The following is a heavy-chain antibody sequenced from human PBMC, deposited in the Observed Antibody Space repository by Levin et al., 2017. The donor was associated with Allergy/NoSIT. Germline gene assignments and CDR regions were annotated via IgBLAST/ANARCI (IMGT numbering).Heavy chain of an antibody. CDR2: ISWDGGST. D-gene: IGHD3-9*01. J-gene: IGHJ4*02. Sequence: GESLKISCAASGFTFDDYTMHWVRQAPGKGLEWVSLISWDGGSTYYADSVKGRFTISRDNSKNSLYLQMNSLRTEDTALYYCAKDIGGRTYYDILTGYCDYWGQGTLVTVSS. V-gene: IGHV3-43*01. CDR1: GFTFDDYT. CDR3: AKDIGGRTYYDILTGYCDY.